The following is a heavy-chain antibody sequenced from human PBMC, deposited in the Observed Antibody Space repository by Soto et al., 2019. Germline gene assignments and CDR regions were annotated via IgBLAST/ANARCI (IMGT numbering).Heavy chain of an antibody. Sequence: QVQLVESGGGVVQPGTSLRLSCVVSGFTLSNTGVHWVRQAPGKGLEWVAMIAHNGFSQFYVDSVKGRFTISRDNSKNTVYLQMPSLRPEDTSVYYCSKDWGSSGWFNWFDSWGQGTLVTVSS. CDR1: GFTLSNTG. V-gene: IGHV3-30*18. CDR2: IAHNGFSQ. D-gene: IGHD6-19*01. J-gene: IGHJ5*01. CDR3: SKDWGSSGWFNWFDS.